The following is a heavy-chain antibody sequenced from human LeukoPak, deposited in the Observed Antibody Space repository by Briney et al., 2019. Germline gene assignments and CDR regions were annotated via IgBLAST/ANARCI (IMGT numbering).Heavy chain of an antibody. CDR2: ISSNNGNT. CDR3: ARAETTLHLNY. V-gene: IGHV1-18*01. CDR1: GYSFTNYG. D-gene: IGHD4-11*01. J-gene: IGHJ4*02. Sequence: AAVTVSFKSSGYSFTNYGIIWVRQTPAQGLQWMGWISSNNGNTNYAQKLKGRVTLTTDTSTSTVYMELSSLTSDDTAVYYCARAETTLHLNYWGQGTLVTVSS.